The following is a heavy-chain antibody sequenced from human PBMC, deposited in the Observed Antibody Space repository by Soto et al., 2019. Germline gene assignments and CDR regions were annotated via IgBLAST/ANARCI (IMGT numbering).Heavy chain of an antibody. CDR3: ARKRKIVDFWSGYYYYYYYGMDV. CDR1: GGSISSYY. J-gene: IGHJ6*02. V-gene: IGHV4-4*07. Sequence: SETLSLTCTVSGGSISSYYWSWIRQPAGKGLEWIGRIYTSGSTNYNPSLKSRVTMSVDTSKNQFSLKLSSVTAADTAVYYCARKRKIVDFWSGYYYYYYYGMDVWGQGTTVTVSS. D-gene: IGHD3-3*01. CDR2: IYTSGST.